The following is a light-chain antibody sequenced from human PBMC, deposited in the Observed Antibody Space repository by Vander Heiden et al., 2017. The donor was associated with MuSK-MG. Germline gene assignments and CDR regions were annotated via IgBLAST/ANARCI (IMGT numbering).Light chain of an antibody. J-gene: IGKJ1*01. CDR1: QSLLHSNGYNY. Sequence: DIVMPQSPLSLPVTPGEPASISCRSSQSLLHSNGYNYLDWYLQKPGQSPQLLIYLGSNRASGVPDRCSGSGAGKDFTLKISRVEAEDVGVYYCMQARQTPRTFGQGTKVEIK. CDR3: MQARQTPRT. CDR2: LGS. V-gene: IGKV2-28*01.